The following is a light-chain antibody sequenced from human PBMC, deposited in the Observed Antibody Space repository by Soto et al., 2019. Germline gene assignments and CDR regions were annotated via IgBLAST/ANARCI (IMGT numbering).Light chain of an antibody. CDR1: QSVSSY. CDR3: QQRSNWIT. J-gene: IGKJ5*01. Sequence: EIVLTQSPATLSLSPGERATLSCRASQSVSSYLAWYQQKPGQAPRLLIYDASNRATGIPARFSGSGSGTDFTLTSSSLEPDDVAVYYCQQRSNWITFGQGTRLEIK. CDR2: DAS. V-gene: IGKV3-11*01.